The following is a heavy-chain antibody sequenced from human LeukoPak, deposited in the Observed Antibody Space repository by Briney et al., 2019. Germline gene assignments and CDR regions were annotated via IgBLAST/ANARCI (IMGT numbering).Heavy chain of an antibody. CDR3: ARDGPYSSSSEGDY. D-gene: IGHD6-6*01. CDR1: GFTFSSYA. Sequence: RSLRLSCAASGFTFSSYAMHWVRQAPGKGLEGVAVISYDGSNKYYADSVKGRFTISRDNSKNTLYLQMNSLRAEDTAVYYCARDGPYSSSSEGDYWGQGTLVTVSS. J-gene: IGHJ4*02. V-gene: IGHV3-30-3*01. CDR2: ISYDGSNK.